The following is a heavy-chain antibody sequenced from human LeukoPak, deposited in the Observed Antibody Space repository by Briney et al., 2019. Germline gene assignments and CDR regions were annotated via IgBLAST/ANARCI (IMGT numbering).Heavy chain of an antibody. CDR1: GFTFSSYG. CDR2: ISYDGSNK. J-gene: IGHJ6*02. Sequence: GRSLRLSCAASGFTFSSYGMHWVRQAPGKGLEWVAVISYDGSNKYYADSVKGRFTISRDNSKNTLYLQMNSLRAEDRAVYYCAKDRFGGVIVTGMDVWGQGTTVTVSS. D-gene: IGHD3-16*02. V-gene: IGHV3-30*18. CDR3: AKDRFGGVIVTGMDV.